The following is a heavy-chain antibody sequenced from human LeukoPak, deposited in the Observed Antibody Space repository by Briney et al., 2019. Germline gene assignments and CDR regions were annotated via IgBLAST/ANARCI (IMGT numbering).Heavy chain of an antibody. V-gene: IGHV4-39*07. CDR1: GGSISSSSYY. Sequence: SETLSLSCTVSGGSISSSSYYWGWIRQPPGKGLEWIGSIYYSGSTYYNPSLKSRVTISVDTSKNQFSLKLSSVTAADTAVYYCARGGSYPFFYWGQGTLVTVSS. CDR2: IYYSGST. J-gene: IGHJ4*02. D-gene: IGHD3-16*01. CDR3: ARGGSYPFFY.